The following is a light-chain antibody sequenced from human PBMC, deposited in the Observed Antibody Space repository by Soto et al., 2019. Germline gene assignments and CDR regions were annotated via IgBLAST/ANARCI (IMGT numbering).Light chain of an antibody. CDR1: QSVSSSY. V-gene: IGKV3-15*01. CDR2: GTS. CDR3: QQYDYWPRT. J-gene: IGKJ1*01. Sequence: DIVLRQSPGTLSLSPGERATFSCRASQSVSSSYLAWYQQKPGQAPRLLIHGTSTRATGIPARFSGSGSGTEFTLTLSRLQSEDFAVYYCQQYDYWPRTFGQGTKVDIK.